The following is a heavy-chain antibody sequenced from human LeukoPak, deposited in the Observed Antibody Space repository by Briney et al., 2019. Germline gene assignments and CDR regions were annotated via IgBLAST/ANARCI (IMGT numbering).Heavy chain of an antibody. V-gene: IGHV4-59*08. J-gene: IGHJ4*02. CDR1: GGSISSYY. Sequence: SETLSLTCTVSGGSISSYYWSWIRQPPGKGLEWIGYIYYSGSTNYNPSLKSRVTISVDTSKNQFSLKLSSVTAADTAVYYCARGRPKWLLGPAIDYWGQGTLVTVSS. CDR3: ARGRPKWLLGPAIDY. CDR2: IYYSGST. D-gene: IGHD3-22*01.